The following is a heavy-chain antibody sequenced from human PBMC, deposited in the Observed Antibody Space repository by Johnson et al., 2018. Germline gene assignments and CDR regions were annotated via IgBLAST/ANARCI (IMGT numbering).Heavy chain of an antibody. V-gene: IGHV3-48*02. CDR2: ISSSSTTI. D-gene: IGHD3-16*01. Sequence: VQLQESGGGLVQPGGSLRLSCAVSGFTFSSHSMNWVRQAPGQGLAWVSSISSSSTTIYYADSVKGRFTISRDNAKNSLHLQMNSLRDEDTAVYYCAKDLFIVWERNSMDVWGRGTTVTVSS. J-gene: IGHJ6*02. CDR1: GFTFSSHS. CDR3: AKDLFIVWERNSMDV.